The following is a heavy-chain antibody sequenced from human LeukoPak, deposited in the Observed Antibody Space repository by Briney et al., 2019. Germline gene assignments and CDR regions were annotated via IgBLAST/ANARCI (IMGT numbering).Heavy chain of an antibody. Sequence: PGGSLRLSCAASGFTFRRYGMTWVRQTPGKGLAWVSVLYSGGNTYYADSVKGRFTISRDNSKNMLFLQMNSLRAEDTAVYYCARVGRGDTYGYVDYWGQGTLVTVSS. J-gene: IGHJ4*02. V-gene: IGHV3-66*01. CDR2: LYSGGNT. CDR1: GFTFRRYG. D-gene: IGHD5-18*01. CDR3: ARVGRGDTYGYVDY.